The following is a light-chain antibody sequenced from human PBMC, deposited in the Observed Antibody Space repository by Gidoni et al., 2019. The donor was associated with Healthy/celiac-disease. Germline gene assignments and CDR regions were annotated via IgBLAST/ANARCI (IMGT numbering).Light chain of an antibody. Sequence: EIVLTQSPATLSWSPGERATLSCRASQSVSSSLAWYQPKPGQAPRLLIYDAFNRATRIRARFSGSGSGTAFTLTIRRLDPEDFAVYYCQQRSNWPTFGQGTKLEIK. V-gene: IGKV3-11*01. CDR1: QSVSSS. CDR2: DAF. J-gene: IGKJ2*01. CDR3: QQRSNWPT.